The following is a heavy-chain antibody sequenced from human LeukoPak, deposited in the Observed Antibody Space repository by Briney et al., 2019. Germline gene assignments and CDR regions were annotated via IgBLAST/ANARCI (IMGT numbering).Heavy chain of an antibody. V-gene: IGHV4-59*01. CDR3: ARGGVPTYYHDSSGYYYYFDY. CDR1: GGSISSYY. J-gene: IGHJ4*02. CDR2: IYYSGST. Sequence: SETLSLTCTVSGGSISSYYWSWIRQPPGKGLEWIGYIYYSGSTNYNPSLKSRVTISVDTSKNQFSLKLSSVTAADTAVYYCARGGVPTYYHDSSGYYYYFDYWGQGTLVTVSS. D-gene: IGHD3-22*01.